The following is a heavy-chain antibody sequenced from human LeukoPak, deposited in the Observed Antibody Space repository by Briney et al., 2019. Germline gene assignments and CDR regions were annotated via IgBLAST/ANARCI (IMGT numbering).Heavy chain of an antibody. V-gene: IGHV4-59*12. CDR3: ARDGIVGATLP. CDR1: GGSFSGYY. D-gene: IGHD1-26*01. CDR2: IYSSGST. J-gene: IGHJ4*02. Sequence: SETLSLTCAVYGGSFSGYYWSWIRQPPGKGLEWIGYIYSSGSTNYNPSLKSRVTMSVDTSKNQFSLKVSSVTAADTAVYYCARDGIVGATLPWGQGTLVTVSS.